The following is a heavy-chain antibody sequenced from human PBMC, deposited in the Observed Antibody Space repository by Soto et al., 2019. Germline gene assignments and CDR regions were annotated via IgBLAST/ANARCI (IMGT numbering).Heavy chain of an antibody. Sequence: PSETLSLTCTVSGGSVSSGSYYWSWILQPPGKGLEWIGYIYYSGSTNYNPSLKSRVTISVDTSKNQFSLKLSSVTAADTAVYYCARSPLPYYDSSGSLYYWGQGTLVTVSS. V-gene: IGHV4-61*01. CDR2: IYYSGST. D-gene: IGHD3-22*01. CDR3: ARSPLPYYDSSGSLYY. CDR1: GGSVSSGSYY. J-gene: IGHJ4*02.